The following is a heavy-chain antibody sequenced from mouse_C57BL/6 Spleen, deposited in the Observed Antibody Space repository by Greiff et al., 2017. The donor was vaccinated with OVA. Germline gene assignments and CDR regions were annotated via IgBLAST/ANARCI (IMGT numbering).Heavy chain of an antibody. CDR1: GYSFTSYY. J-gene: IGHJ3*01. D-gene: IGHD1-1*01. CDR3: ARTLDYGSSSFAY. V-gene: IGHV1-66*01. Sequence: QVQLQQSGPELVKPGASVKISCKASGYSFTSYYIHWVKQRPGQGLEWIGWIYPGSGNTKYNEKFKGKATLTADTSSSTAYMQLSSLTSEDSAVYYCARTLDYGSSSFAYWGQGTLVTVSA. CDR2: IYPGSGNT.